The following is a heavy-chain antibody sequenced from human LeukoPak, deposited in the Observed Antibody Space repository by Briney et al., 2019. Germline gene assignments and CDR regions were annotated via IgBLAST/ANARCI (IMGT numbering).Heavy chain of an antibody. D-gene: IGHD4-17*01. CDR3: ARDRGYDYGASDAFDI. Sequence: SGTLSLTCAVSGGSISSSNWWSWVRQPPGKGLEWIGEIYHSGSTNYNPSLKSRVTISVDKSKNQFSLKLSSVTAADTAVYYCARDRGYDYGASDAFDIWGQGTMVTVSS. CDR2: IYHSGST. J-gene: IGHJ3*02. CDR1: GGSISSSNW. V-gene: IGHV4-4*02.